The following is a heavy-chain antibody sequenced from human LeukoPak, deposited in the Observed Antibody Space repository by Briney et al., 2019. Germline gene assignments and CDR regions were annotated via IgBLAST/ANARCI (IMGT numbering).Heavy chain of an antibody. J-gene: IGHJ6*03. D-gene: IGHD3-16*01. CDR1: GYTFTGYY. Sequence: ASVKVSCKASGYTFTGYYMHWVRQAPGQGLEWMGWINPKSGGTNYAQKFQGRVTMTRDTSISTAYIELSRLRSDDTAMYYCARVSVGGYYMDVWGKGTTVTISS. CDR2: INPKSGGT. V-gene: IGHV1-2*02. CDR3: ARVSVGGYYMDV.